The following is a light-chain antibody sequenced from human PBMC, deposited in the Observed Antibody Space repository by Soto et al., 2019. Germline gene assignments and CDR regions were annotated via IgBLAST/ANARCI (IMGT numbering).Light chain of an antibody. CDR2: GAY. Sequence: EIVMTQSPATLSVSRGERATLSCRASQSVGSNLAWYQQKPGQAPRLLIYGAYTRATGIPARFSGSGSGTEFTLTISSLQSEDLAVYYCQQYNNWPATFGQGTKVEIK. V-gene: IGKV3-15*01. CDR1: QSVGSN. J-gene: IGKJ1*01. CDR3: QQYNNWPAT.